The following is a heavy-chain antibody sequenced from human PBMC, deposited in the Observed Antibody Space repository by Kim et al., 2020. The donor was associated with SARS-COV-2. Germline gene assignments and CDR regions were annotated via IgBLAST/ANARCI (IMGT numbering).Heavy chain of an antibody. CDR3: VSWISPHFDY. D-gene: IGHD1-1*01. V-gene: IGHV3-23*01. J-gene: IGHJ4*02. Sequence: GGSLRLSCATSGFTFGNYAINWVRQAPGKWLEWVSTISTDGAATHYADSVKGRFTISRDNSRNTLFLDMTTLRADDTAMYYCVSWISPHFDYWGQGTPVIVSS. CDR2: ISTDGAAT. CDR1: GFTFGNYA.